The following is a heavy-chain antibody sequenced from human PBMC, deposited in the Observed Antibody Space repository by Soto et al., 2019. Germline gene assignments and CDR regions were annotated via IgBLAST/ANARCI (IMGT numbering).Heavy chain of an antibody. Sequence: GGSLRLSCTASGFTFGDYAMSWFRQASGKGLEWVGFIRSKAYGGTTEYAASVKGRFTISRDDSKSIAYLQMNSLKTEDTAVYYCTRDLIGDPFGGVPRGAFDIWGQGTMVTVSS. CDR2: IRSKAYGGTT. D-gene: IGHD3-16*01. J-gene: IGHJ3*02. CDR3: TRDLIGDPFGGVPRGAFDI. V-gene: IGHV3-49*03. CDR1: GFTFGDYA.